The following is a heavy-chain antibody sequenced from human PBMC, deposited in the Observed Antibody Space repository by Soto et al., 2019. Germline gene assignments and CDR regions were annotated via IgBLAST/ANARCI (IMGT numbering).Heavy chain of an antibody. J-gene: IGHJ3*02. CDR3: ARDDNYSDSSGYPYVAFDI. V-gene: IGHV4-59*01. Sequence: SETLSLTCTVSGGSISSYYWSWIRQPPGKGLEWIGYFYNSGNTNYNPSLKSRVTISLDTSNNQFSLKLSSVTAADTAVYYCARDDNYSDSSGYPYVAFDIWGQGTMVTVSS. D-gene: IGHD3-22*01. CDR1: GGSISSYY. CDR2: FYNSGNT.